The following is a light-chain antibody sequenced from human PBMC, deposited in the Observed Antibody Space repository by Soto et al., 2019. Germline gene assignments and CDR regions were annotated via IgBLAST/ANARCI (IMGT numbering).Light chain of an antibody. CDR1: QSVSSSY. J-gene: IGKJ2*01. Sequence: ETVLTQSPGTLSLSPGERATLSCRASQSVSSSYLAWYQQKPGQAPRLLIYGASSRATGIPDRFSGSGSGTDFTLTISRLEPEDCAVYYCQQYGSSPPYTFGQWTKLEIK. CDR2: GAS. V-gene: IGKV3-20*01. CDR3: QQYGSSPPYT.